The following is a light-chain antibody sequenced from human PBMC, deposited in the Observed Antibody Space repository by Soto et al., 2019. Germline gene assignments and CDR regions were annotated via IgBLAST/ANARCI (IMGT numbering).Light chain of an antibody. V-gene: IGLV2-14*03. CDR1: SSDVGGYNY. CDR2: DVT. Sequence: QSALTQPASVSGSPGQSITIPCTGTSSDVGGYNYVFWYQNPPGKAPKLMIYDVTNRPSGVSNRFSGSKSGNTASLTISGLQAEDEADYYCTAYTSSSPSGFATGPNATV. J-gene: IGLJ1*01. CDR3: TAYTSSSPSG.